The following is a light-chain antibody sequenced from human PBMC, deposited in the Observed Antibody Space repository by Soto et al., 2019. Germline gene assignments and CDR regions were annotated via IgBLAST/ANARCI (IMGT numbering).Light chain of an antibody. CDR3: QRYYSVPPLT. J-gene: IGKJ4*01. CDR1: QGISNY. Sequence: DIQMTQSPSSLSASVGDRVTITCRASQGISNYLAWYQQKPGKVPKLLIYAASTLQSGGPSRFSGSGSGTDFTLTISSLQPEDVATYDCQRYYSVPPLTFGGGTKVEIK. CDR2: AAS. V-gene: IGKV1-27*01.